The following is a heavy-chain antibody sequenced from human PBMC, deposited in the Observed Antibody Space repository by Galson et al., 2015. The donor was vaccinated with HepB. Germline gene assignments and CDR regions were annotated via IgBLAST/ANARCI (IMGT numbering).Heavy chain of an antibody. J-gene: IGHJ3*02. Sequence: SVKVSCKASGYTFTTYAMNWVRQAPGQGLEWMGWINTNTGNPTYAQGFTGRFAFSLDTSVSTAYLQISSLKAEDTAVYYCARVGAQDAFDIWGQGTMVTVSS. V-gene: IGHV7-4-1*02. CDR3: ARVGAQDAFDI. CDR2: INTNTGNP. D-gene: IGHD3-16*01. CDR1: GYTFTTYA.